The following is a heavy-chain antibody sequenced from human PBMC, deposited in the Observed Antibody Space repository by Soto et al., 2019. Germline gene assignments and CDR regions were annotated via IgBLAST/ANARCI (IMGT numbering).Heavy chain of an antibody. Sequence: PGGSLRLSCAASGFTFSSYAMHWVRQAPGKGLEWVAVISYDGSNKYYADSVQGQFTISRDNSKNTLFLHMSSLRAEDTALYYCAKVCNDYTCKNFDYWGQGTLVTVSS. CDR3: AKVCNDYTCKNFDY. D-gene: IGHD3-16*01. V-gene: IGHV3-30-3*01. CDR1: GFTFSSYA. J-gene: IGHJ4*02. CDR2: ISYDGSNK.